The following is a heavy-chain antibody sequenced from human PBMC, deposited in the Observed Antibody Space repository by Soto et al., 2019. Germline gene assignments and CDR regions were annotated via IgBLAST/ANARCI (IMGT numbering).Heavy chain of an antibody. D-gene: IGHD6-19*01. CDR3: ARDRQSSGWLDAFDI. Sequence: PGXSLRLSCAASGFTFSSYAIHWVHQAPGKGLEWVSVIFTGGSTYYADSVKGRFTISRHSSMNTVYLQMDSLRAEDTAVYYCARDRQSSGWLDAFDIWGQGTMVTVSS. CDR2: IFTGGST. CDR1: GFTFSSYA. J-gene: IGHJ3*02. V-gene: IGHV3-53*04.